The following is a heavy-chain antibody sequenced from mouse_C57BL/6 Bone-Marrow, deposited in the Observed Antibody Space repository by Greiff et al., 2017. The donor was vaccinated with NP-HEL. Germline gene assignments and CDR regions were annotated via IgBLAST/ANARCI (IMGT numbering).Heavy chain of an antibody. CDR3: TTGTTVKGSAMDY. J-gene: IGHJ4*01. V-gene: IGHV14-4*01. D-gene: IGHD1-1*01. CDR1: GFNIKDDY. Sequence: EVQLQQSGAELVRPGASVKLSCTASGFNIKDDYMHWVKQRPEQGLEWIGWIDPENGDTEYASKFQGKATITADTSSNTAYLQLSSLTSEDTAVYYCTTGTTVKGSAMDYWGQGTSVTVSS. CDR2: IDPENGDT.